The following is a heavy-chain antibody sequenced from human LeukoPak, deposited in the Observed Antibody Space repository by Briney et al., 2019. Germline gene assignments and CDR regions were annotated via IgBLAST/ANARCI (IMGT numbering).Heavy chain of an antibody. Sequence: SETLSLTCTVSGGSISSYYWSWIRQPPGKGLEWIGYIYYSGSTNYNPSLKSRVTISVDRSKNQFSLKLSSVTAADTAVYYCARQLVQNWFDPWGQGTLVTVSS. CDR2: IYYSGST. D-gene: IGHD6-13*01. J-gene: IGHJ5*02. V-gene: IGHV4-59*12. CDR3: ARQLVQNWFDP. CDR1: GGSISSYY.